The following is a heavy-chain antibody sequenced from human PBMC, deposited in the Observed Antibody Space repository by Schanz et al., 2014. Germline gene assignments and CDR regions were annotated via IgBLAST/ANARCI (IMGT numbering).Heavy chain of an antibody. CDR3: AKDRWRVTVMVDAFDI. V-gene: IGHV3-23*04. CDR1: GFTFSSYL. D-gene: IGHD5-18*01. Sequence: EVQLVESGGGLVRPGDSLRLSCAASGFTFSSYLMSWVRQAPGKGLEWVSGIGGSGGSTDYADSVKGRFTISRDNSKNTVHLQMNSLRAEDTAVYFCAKDRWRVTVMVDAFDIWGQGTKVTVSS. J-gene: IGHJ3*02. CDR2: IGGSGGST.